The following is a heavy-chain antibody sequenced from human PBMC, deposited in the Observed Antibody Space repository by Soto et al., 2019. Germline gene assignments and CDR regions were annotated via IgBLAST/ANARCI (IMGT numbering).Heavy chain of an antibody. J-gene: IGHJ4*02. V-gene: IGHV1-69*08. D-gene: IGHD5-18*01. CDR3: AREGKGYLFDY. Sequence: QVQLVQSGAEVKKPGSSVKVSCKASGGTFSSYTISWVRQAPGQGLEWMGRIIPILGIANYAQKCQGRVTITADKSTSTADMELSSRRSEDTALYYCAREGKGYLFDYWGQGTLVTVSS. CDR1: GGTFSSYT. CDR2: IIPILGIA.